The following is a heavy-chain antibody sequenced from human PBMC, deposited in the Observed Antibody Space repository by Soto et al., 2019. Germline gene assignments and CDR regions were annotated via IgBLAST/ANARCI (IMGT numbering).Heavy chain of an antibody. V-gene: IGHV4-31*03. J-gene: IGHJ6*02. D-gene: IGHD3-16*02. Sequence: PSETLSLTCSVSGAAINSAGFTWTWIRQHAGKGLEWLGYISHSGSTDYNPSLKSRLSISGDTSKNHFSLTLTSVTAADAAVYYCATIGVSGYLAVWGQGTTVTAP. CDR2: ISHSGST. CDR1: GAAINSAGFT. CDR3: ATIGVSGYLAV.